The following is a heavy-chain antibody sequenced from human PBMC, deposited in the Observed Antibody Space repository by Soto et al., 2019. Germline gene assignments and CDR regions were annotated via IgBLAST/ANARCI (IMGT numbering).Heavy chain of an antibody. V-gene: IGHV1-69*06. J-gene: IGHJ4*02. CDR3: ARSSTTYYYQSSPYWPDKELDI. CDR2: IIPIFDAR. D-gene: IGHD3-22*01. CDR1: GDTFSMHA. Sequence: SVKVSCKASGDTFSMHALSCVRQAALQWLDWMGGIIPIFDARTYAQKFQGRVTISADKSTKTGYMELSSLTSEDTAVYYCARSSTTYYYQSSPYWPDKELDIWGQGTLVTVSS.